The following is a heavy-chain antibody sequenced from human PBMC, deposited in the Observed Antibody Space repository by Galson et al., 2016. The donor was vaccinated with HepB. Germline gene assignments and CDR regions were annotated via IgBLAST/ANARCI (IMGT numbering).Heavy chain of an antibody. D-gene: IGHD3-22*01. CDR1: GRSISSYH. J-gene: IGHJ4*02. CDR3: ARAASTGLIRD. Sequence: LSLTCIVSGRSISSYHWTWIRQSPEKGLEWIGNMHYSGSTNYNPSLKSRVTISGDTSKNQFSLKLTSVTAADTAVYYCARAASTGLIRDWGQGTLVTVSS. CDR2: MHYSGST. V-gene: IGHV4-59*13.